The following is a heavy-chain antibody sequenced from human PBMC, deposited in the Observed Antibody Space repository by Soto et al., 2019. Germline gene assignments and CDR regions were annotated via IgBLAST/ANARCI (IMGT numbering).Heavy chain of an antibody. CDR3: ARGLATLPVFAFDV. D-gene: IGHD6-6*01. Sequence: QMTLKGSGPTLVKPTQTLTLTCSFSGFSLSTSGVGVGWVRQPPGKALEWLALIYWSGDEHYRASLKSRLTITKATSKNQVVLIMTNMDPVDTATYYCARGLATLPVFAFDVWGQGTTVTVSS. V-gene: IGHV2-5*01. J-gene: IGHJ3*01. CDR2: IYWSGDE. CDR1: GFSLSTSGVG.